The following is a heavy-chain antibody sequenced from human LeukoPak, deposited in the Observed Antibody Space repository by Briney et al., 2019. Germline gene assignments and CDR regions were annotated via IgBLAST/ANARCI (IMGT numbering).Heavy chain of an antibody. CDR3: ATRPPSETYYGVLDY. J-gene: IGHJ4*02. V-gene: IGHV3-23*01. D-gene: IGHD2-21*01. CDR2: ITDNGGST. CDR1: GLAFSSHA. Sequence: GGSLRLSREASGLAFSSHAMTWVRQAPGKGLEWVSGITDNGGSTYHAESVRGRFTISRDNSKNTLYLQMNSLRAEDTAVYYCATRPPSETYYGVLDYWGQGTLVTVSS.